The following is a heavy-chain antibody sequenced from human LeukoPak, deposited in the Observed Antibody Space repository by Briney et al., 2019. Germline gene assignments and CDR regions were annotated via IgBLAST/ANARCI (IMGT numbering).Heavy chain of an antibody. D-gene: IGHD6-19*01. J-gene: IGHJ4*02. Sequence: GGSLRLSCAASGFTFSSYGMHWVRQAPGKGLEWVAFIRYDGSNKYYADSVKGRFTISRDNSKNTLYLQMNSLRAEDTAVYYCASVTYSSGRTDYWGQGTLVTVSS. CDR1: GFTFSSYG. CDR3: ASVTYSSGRTDY. CDR2: IRYDGSNK. V-gene: IGHV3-30*02.